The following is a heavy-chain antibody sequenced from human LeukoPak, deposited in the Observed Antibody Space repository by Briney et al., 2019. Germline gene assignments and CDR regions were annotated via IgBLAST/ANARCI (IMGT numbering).Heavy chain of an antibody. Sequence: SETLSLTCTVSGGSISSYYWRWLRQPPGKGVEWIGYIYYTGSTNYNPSLNSRVPISVVTSKIQFSLKLSSVTAADTAVYYCARGMWYYDSSGYHPGAFDIWGQGTMVTVSS. CDR2: IYYTGST. J-gene: IGHJ3*02. CDR3: ARGMWYYDSSGYHPGAFDI. CDR1: GGSISSYY. D-gene: IGHD3-22*01. V-gene: IGHV4-59*01.